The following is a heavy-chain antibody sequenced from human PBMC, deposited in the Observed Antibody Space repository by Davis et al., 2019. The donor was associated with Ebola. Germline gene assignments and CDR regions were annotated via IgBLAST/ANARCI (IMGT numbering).Heavy chain of an antibody. CDR2: ISGSGIRT. CDR3: ARGLRSGFLTFDL. Sequence: GESLKISCAPSGFTFSSYAMSWVRQAPGKGLEWVSSISGSGIRTYYADSVKGRFTISRDNSGDTLYLQMNSLRADDSAIYYCARGLRSGFLTFDLWGQGTLVTVSS. D-gene: IGHD6-19*01. V-gene: IGHV3-23*01. CDR1: GFTFSSYA. J-gene: IGHJ4*02.